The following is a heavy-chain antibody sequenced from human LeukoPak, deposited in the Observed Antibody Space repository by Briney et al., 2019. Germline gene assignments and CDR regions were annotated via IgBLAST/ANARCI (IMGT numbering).Heavy chain of an antibody. Sequence: PGGSLRLSCAASGFTLSTYAMSWVRRTPGKGLEWVSAITGGGGTTYYADSVKARFTISRDNSKNTLYLQMNSLRAEDTAVYYCAKDPPILRWSFDYWGQGTLVTVSS. CDR2: ITGGGGTT. CDR3: AKDPPILRWSFDY. D-gene: IGHD4-23*01. CDR1: GFTLSTYA. J-gene: IGHJ4*02. V-gene: IGHV3-23*01.